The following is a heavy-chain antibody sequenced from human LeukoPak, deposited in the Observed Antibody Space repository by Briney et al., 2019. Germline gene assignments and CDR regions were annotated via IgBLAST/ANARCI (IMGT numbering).Heavy chain of an antibody. D-gene: IGHD2-21*02. Sequence: SVKVSCKASGGTFNSYAINWVRQAPGQGLEWMGRIIPIYDTAIYAHSFQGRVTITADKSTSTAYMELSSLKSSDTAVYYCARLVVTAPNYGMDVWGQGTPVTVSS. CDR3: ARLVVTAPNYGMDV. V-gene: IGHV1-69*06. CDR1: GGTFNSYA. CDR2: IIPIYDTA. J-gene: IGHJ6*02.